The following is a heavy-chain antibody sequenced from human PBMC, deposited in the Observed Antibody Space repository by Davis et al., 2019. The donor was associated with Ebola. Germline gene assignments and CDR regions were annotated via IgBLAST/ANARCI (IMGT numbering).Heavy chain of an antibody. CDR2: INDSGST. Sequence: MPSETLSLTCAVYGGSFSGYYWSWIRQPPGKGLEWIGEINDSGSTNYNPSLKSRVTISVYTSKNQFSLRLSSVTAADTAVYYCARGRLIGGYTYGYYNYWGQGTLVTVSS. V-gene: IGHV4-34*01. D-gene: IGHD5-18*01. CDR1: GGSFSGYY. CDR3: ARGRLIGGYTYGYYNY. J-gene: IGHJ4*02.